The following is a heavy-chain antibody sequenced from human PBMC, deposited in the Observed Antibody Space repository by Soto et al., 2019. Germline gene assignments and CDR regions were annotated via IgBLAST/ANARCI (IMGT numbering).Heavy chain of an antibody. Sequence: QVQLVQPGAEVRKPGASMKLSCKASGYSFTSYNIHWVRQAPGHGLAWMGLIDPSSGDTTYEPNFQGRLTMTSDTSTSTVYMELRSLRYEDMAIYFCARGYFDSRGYYPVWFDSWGQGTLVTVTS. V-gene: IGHV1-46*01. J-gene: IGHJ5*01. CDR3: ARGYFDSRGYYPVWFDS. CDR2: IDPSSGDT. CDR1: GYSFTSYN. D-gene: IGHD3-22*01.